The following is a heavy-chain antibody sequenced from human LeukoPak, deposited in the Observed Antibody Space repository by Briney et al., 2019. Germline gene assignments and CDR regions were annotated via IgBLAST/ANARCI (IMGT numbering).Heavy chain of an antibody. CDR1: GGSFSGYY. Sequence: PSETLSLTCAVYGGSFSGYYWSWIRQPPGKGLEWIGEINHTGSTNYNSSLKSRVTISLDTSKNQFSLKLSSVTAADTAVYYCARGLPSCSGSRREGFDPWGQGTLVTVAS. V-gene: IGHV4-34*01. CDR3: ARGLPSCSGSRREGFDP. J-gene: IGHJ5*02. D-gene: IGHD3-10*01. CDR2: INHTGST.